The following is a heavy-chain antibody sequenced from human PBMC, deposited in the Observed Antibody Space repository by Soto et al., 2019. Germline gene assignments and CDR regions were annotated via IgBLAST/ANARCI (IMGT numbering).Heavy chain of an antibody. Sequence: EVQLVESGGGLVQPGGSLRLSCAASGFTFSNYWMHWVRQAPGKGLVWVSRIKGDGSGTTYADSVKGRFTISRDNAKNTLYLQMDSLRAEDTAVYYCARDGLITTSGVEFDCWGQGTLVTVSS. CDR2: IKGDGSGT. D-gene: IGHD7-27*01. V-gene: IGHV3-74*03. CDR1: GFTFSNYW. J-gene: IGHJ4*02. CDR3: ARDGLITTSGVEFDC.